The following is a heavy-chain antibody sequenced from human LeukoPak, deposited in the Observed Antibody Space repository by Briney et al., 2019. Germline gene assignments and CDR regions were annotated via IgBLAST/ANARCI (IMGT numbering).Heavy chain of an antibody. J-gene: IGHJ4*02. CDR2: IYYRGNT. CDR3: ARHSEMATITASLDY. V-gene: IGHV4-39*01. Sequence: PSETLSLTCTISGGSISSSSYYWGWIRQPPGMGLEWIGSIYYRGNTYYNPSLKSRVTISVDTSKNQFSLKLSSVTAADTAVYYCARHSEMATITASLDYWGQGTLVTVSS. D-gene: IGHD5-24*01. CDR1: GGSISSSSYY.